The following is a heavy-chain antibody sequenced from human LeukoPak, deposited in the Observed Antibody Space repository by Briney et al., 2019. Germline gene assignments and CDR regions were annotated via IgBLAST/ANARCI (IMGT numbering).Heavy chain of an antibody. V-gene: IGHV1-2*02. D-gene: IGHD4-23*01. J-gene: IGHJ4*02. CDR3: ARGQAGNSFDY. Sequence: ASVKVSCKASGYTFTGHYLHCVRQAPGQGLEWMGWIKPDTGATRYAQRFQGRVTMTRDTSISTVYVELSRLGSDETAVYYCARGQAGNSFDYWGQGTLVTVSS. CDR2: IKPDTGAT. CDR1: GYTFTGHY.